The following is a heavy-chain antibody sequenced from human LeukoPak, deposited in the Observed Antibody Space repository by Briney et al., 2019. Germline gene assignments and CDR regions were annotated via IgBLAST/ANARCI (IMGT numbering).Heavy chain of an antibody. CDR1: GYTFTSYG. J-gene: IGHJ4*02. CDR2: ISGNNGRT. V-gene: IGHV1-18*01. CDR3: ARGGYFDSSGYYYY. Sequence: RASVKVSCKTSGYTFTSYGITWVRQAPGQGLEWMGWISGNNGRTKYSQKFQDRVTLTTDTSTSTVYMELRSLRSDDTGVYYCARGGYFDSSGYYYYWGQGSLVTVSS. D-gene: IGHD3-22*01.